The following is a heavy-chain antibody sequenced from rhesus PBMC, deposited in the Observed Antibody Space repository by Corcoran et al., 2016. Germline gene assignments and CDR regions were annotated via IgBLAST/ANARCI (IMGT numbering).Heavy chain of an antibody. CDR3: TKIGYSGSWNGGGY. J-gene: IGHJ4*01. Sequence: EVQLLESGGGLAKLGGSLRLSCAASGLPFIRYWMNWVRQTPGKGLEWSSAINSGGGSTYYADSVKGRFTISRDNSKNTLSLQMNSLRAEDTAVYYCTKIGYSGSWNGGGYWGQGVLVTVSA. D-gene: IGHD6-25*01. CDR1: GLPFIRYW. V-gene: IGHV3S42*01. CDR2: INSGGGST.